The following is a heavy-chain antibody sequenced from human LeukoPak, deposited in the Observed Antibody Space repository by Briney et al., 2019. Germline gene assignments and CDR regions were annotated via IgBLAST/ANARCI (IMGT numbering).Heavy chain of an antibody. D-gene: IGHD2-8*01. J-gene: IGHJ6*03. CDR3: AKGVYADNYYSYYMDV. V-gene: IGHV3-23*01. CDR1: GFTFSSYD. CDR2: ISGSGGST. Sequence: GGSLRLSCAASGFTFSSYDMSWVRQAPGKGVEWVSGISGSGGSTYYADSVKGRFTISRDNSKNTLYLQMSSLTAEDTAVYYCAKGVYADNYYSYYMDVWGKGTTVTASS.